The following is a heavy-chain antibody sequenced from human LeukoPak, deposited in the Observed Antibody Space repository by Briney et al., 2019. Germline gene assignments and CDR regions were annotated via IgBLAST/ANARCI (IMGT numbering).Heavy chain of an antibody. CDR2: IYYSGST. V-gene: IGHV4-59*01. CDR1: GGSISSYY. CDR3: ARGRTGTIDY. Sequence: PSETLSLTCTVSGGSISSYYWSWIRQPPGKGLEWIGYIYYSGSTNYNPSLKSRVTISVDTSKNQFSLKLSSVTAADTAVYYCARGRTGTIDYWGQGTLVTVSS. D-gene: IGHD1-7*01. J-gene: IGHJ4*02.